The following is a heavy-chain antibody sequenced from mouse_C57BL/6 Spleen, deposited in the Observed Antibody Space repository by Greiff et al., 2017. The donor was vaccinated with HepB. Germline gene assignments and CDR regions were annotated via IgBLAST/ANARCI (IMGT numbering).Heavy chain of an antibody. J-gene: IGHJ4*01. Sequence: EVKLQQSGPELVKPGASVKISCKASGYSFTDYNMNWVKQSNGKSLEWIGVINPNYGTTSYNQKFKGKATLTVDQSSSTAYMQLNSLTSEDSAVYYCARREGMITTAYYYAMDYWGQGTSVTVSS. CDR3: ARREGMITTAYYYAMDY. V-gene: IGHV1-39*01. CDR1: GYSFTDYN. D-gene: IGHD2-4*01. CDR2: INPNYGTT.